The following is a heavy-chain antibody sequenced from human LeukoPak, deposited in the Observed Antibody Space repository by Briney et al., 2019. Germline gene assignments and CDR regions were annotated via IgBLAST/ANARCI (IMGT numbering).Heavy chain of an antibody. J-gene: IGHJ4*02. V-gene: IGHV3-30*02. CDR3: AKENYSSSWHADY. CDR2: IRYDGSNK. Sequence: PGGFLRLSCAASGFTFSSYGMHWVRQAPGKGLGWVAFIRYDGSNKYYADSVKGRFTISRDNSKNTLYLQMNSLRAEDTAVYYCAKENYSSSWHADYWGQGTLVTVSS. D-gene: IGHD6-13*01. CDR1: GFTFSSYG.